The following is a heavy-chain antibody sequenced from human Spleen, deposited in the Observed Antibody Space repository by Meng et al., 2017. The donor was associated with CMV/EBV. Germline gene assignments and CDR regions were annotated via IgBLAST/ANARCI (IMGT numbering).Heavy chain of an antibody. J-gene: IGHJ6*02. CDR1: AFSFSSYG. Sequence: GESLKISCVASAFSFSSYGMHWVRQAPGKGLEWVAFIRNDGSKKYYVDSVKGRFTISRDNSENTLYLQLNNLRPEDTAKYYCARAPRHGMDVWGQGTTVTVSS. CDR3: ARAPRHGMDV. V-gene: IGHV3-30*02. CDR2: IRNDGSKK.